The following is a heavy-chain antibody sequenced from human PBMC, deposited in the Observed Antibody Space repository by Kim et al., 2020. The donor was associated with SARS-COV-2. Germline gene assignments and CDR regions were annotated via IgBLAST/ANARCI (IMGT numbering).Heavy chain of an antibody. J-gene: IGHJ6*02. V-gene: IGHV4-30-2*01. CDR2: IYYSGST. CDR1: GGSISSGGYS. Sequence: SETLSLTCAVSGGSISSGGYSWSWIRQPPGKGLEWIGYIYYSGSTYYNPSLKSRVTISVDRSKNQFSLKLSSVTAADTAVYYCARVGGQGYYYGMDVWGQGTTVTVSS. CDR3: ARVGGQGYYYGMDV. D-gene: IGHD2-15*01.